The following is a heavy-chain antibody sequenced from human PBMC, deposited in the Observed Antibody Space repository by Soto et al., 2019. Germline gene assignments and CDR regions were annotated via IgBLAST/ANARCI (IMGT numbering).Heavy chain of an antibody. CDR1: GGTFSSYA. V-gene: IGHV1-69*06. CDR2: IIPIFGTA. CDR3: ARDPTSAEGMDV. J-gene: IGHJ6*02. Sequence: RASVKVSCKASGGTFSSYAISWVRQAPGQGLEWMGGIIPIFGTANYAQKFQGRVTITADKSTSTAYMELSSLRSEDTAVYYCARDPTSAEGMDVWGQGTTVTVSS.